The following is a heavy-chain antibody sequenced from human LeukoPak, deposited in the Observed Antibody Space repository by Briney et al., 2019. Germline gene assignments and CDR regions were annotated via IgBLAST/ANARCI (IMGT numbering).Heavy chain of an antibody. V-gene: IGHV5-51*01. Sequence: SLTISGKGSGYTFTNYWIDWVRQMSGKWLAGMGIIYPGDSDTRYSPSFQGQVTISADKSISTAYLQWSSLKASDTAMYYCARLTKYCSGATCYQKYYFDYWGQGTLVTVSS. D-gene: IGHD2-15*01. CDR3: ARLTKYCSGATCYQKYYFDY. CDR2: IYPGDSDT. J-gene: IGHJ4*02. CDR1: GYTFTNYW.